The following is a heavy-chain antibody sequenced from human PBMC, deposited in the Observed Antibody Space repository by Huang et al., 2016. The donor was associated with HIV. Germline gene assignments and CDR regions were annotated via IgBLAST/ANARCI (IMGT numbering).Heavy chain of an antibody. Sequence: QLQLQESGPGLVKPSETLSLTCTVSGGSIRSDNYYWGWIRQPPGNGLEWIGSIYYNGSTYYTPSPKRRVTITVDTAKNQLSLKMRSVTAADTAVYYCARLPGSITMIRGVITDPYWGQGTLVTVSS. CDR3: ARLPGSITMIRGVITDPY. D-gene: IGHD3-10*01. CDR2: IYYNGST. J-gene: IGHJ4*02. CDR1: GGSIRSDNYY. V-gene: IGHV4-39*01.